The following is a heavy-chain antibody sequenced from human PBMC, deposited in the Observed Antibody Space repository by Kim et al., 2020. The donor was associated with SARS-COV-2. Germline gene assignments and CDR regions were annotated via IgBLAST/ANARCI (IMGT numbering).Heavy chain of an antibody. CDR3: ARRGDSHGNFDY. D-gene: IGHD5-18*01. J-gene: IGHJ4*02. Sequence: SETLSLTCTVSGGSIRSGRYYWGWIRQPPGKGLEWIGNIYYSGSAYYNPSLKSRVTISIDTSKNQFSLKLSSVTAADTAVYYCARRGDSHGNFDYLGQGTLVTVSS. CDR2: IYYSGSA. CDR1: GGSIRSGRYY. V-gene: IGHV4-39*01.